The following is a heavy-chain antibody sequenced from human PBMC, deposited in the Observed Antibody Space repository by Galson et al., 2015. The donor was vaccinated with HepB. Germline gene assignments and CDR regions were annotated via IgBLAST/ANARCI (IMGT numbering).Heavy chain of an antibody. J-gene: IGHJ1*01. CDR2: FDPEDGET. CDR3: ATNAGYGGNSGVYFQH. D-gene: IGHD4-23*01. CDR1: GYTLTELS. Sequence: SVKVSCKVSGYTLTELSMHWVRQAPGKGLEWMGGFDPEDGETIYAQKFQGRVTMTEDTSTDTAYMELSSLRSEDTAVYYCATNAGYGGNSGVYFQHWGQGTLVTVSS. V-gene: IGHV1-24*01.